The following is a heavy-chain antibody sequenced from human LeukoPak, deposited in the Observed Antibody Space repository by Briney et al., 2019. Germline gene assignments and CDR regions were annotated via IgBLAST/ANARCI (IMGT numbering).Heavy chain of an antibody. Sequence: ASVKVSCKASGYPFTGYYMHWVRQAPGQGLQWMGWINLNSGGTDYAQKFQGRVTMTRDTSISTVYMEMSRLVSDDTAVFYCARSPSISSGSPLDYWGQGTLITVSS. CDR2: INLNSGGT. CDR1: GYPFTGYY. CDR3: ARSPSISSGSPLDY. V-gene: IGHV1-2*02. J-gene: IGHJ4*02. D-gene: IGHD6-19*01.